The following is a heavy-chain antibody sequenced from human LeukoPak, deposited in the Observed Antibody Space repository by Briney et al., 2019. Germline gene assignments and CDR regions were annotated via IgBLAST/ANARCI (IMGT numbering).Heavy chain of an antibody. J-gene: IGHJ4*02. CDR1: GFTFSSYS. V-gene: IGHV3-23*01. D-gene: IGHD6-13*01. CDR2: ISGSGGST. Sequence: PGGSLRLSCAASGFTFSSYSMMWVRQAPGKGLEWVSAISGSGGSTYYADSVKGRFTISRDNSKNTLYLQMNSLRAEDTAVYYCAKAEAAAGTDDFDYWGQGTLVTVSS. CDR3: AKAEAAAGTDDFDY.